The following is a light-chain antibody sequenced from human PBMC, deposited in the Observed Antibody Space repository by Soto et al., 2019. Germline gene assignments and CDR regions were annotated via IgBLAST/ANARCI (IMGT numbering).Light chain of an antibody. CDR2: DVT. Sequence: QSALTQPASVSGSPGQSITISCTGTSSDIGAYNYVSWFQQHPGKAPKLMIYDVTNRPSGVSYRFSGSKSGNTASLTISGLQADDEADYYCSSSTTFTPRIFGTGTKLTVL. J-gene: IGLJ1*01. CDR3: SSSTTFTPRI. CDR1: SSDIGAYNY. V-gene: IGLV2-14*03.